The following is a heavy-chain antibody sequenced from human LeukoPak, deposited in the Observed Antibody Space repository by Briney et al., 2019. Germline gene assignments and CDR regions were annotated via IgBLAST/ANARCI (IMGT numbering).Heavy chain of an antibody. CDR2: IKQDGSEK. J-gene: IGHJ4*02. CDR3: ARIVATINSKDFDY. Sequence: GGSLRLSCAASGFTFSSYWMSWVRQAPGKGLEWVANIKQDGSEKYYVDSVKGRFTISRDNAKNSLYLQMNSLRAEDTAVYYCARIVATINSKDFDYWGQGTLVTVSS. D-gene: IGHD5-12*01. CDR1: GFTFSSYW. V-gene: IGHV3-7*01.